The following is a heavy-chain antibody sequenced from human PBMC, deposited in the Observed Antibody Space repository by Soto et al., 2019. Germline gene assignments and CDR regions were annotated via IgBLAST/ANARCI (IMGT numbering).Heavy chain of an antibody. D-gene: IGHD2-2*01. CDR1: GGTISRYS. Sequence: QVQLVQSGAEVKKPGSSVKVSCKASGGTISRYSITWVRQAPGHGLEWIGRVIPIFGIPTYAQKFQGRVTINADESTRTAYMELRSMRSDDTAVYYCAREDRDRETGLVPAAIDGMDVWGQGPTVPVSS. V-gene: IGHV1-69*08. CDR3: AREDRDRETGLVPAAIDGMDV. CDR2: VIPIFGIP. J-gene: IGHJ6*02.